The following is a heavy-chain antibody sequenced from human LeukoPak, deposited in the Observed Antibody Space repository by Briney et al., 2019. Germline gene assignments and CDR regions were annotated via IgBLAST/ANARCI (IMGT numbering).Heavy chain of an antibody. CDR1: GYTFIGYY. J-gene: IGHJ4*02. Sequence: ASVKVSCKASGYTFIGYYMHWARQAPGQGLEWMGWINPNSGGTNYAQKFQGRVTMTRDTSISTAYMELSRLRSDDTAVYYCASRGWAGEYYFDYWGQGTLVTVSS. CDR2: INPNSGGT. CDR3: ASRGWAGEYYFDY. D-gene: IGHD3-10*01. V-gene: IGHV1-2*02.